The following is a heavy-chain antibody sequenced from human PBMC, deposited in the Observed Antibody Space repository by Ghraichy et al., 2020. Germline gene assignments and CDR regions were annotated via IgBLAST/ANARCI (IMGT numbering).Heavy chain of an antibody. Sequence: SETLSLTCAVYGGSFSGYYWSWIRQPPGKGLEWIGEINHSGSTNYNPSLKSRVTISVDTSKNQFSLKLSSVTAADTAVYYCARRGAVAELHYWGQGTLVTVSS. CDR1: GGSFSGYY. V-gene: IGHV4-34*01. J-gene: IGHJ4*02. CDR2: INHSGST. D-gene: IGHD6-19*01. CDR3: ARRGAVAELHY.